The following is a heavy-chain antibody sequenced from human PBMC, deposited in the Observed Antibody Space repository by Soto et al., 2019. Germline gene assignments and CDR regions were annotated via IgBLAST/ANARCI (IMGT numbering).Heavy chain of an antibody. Sequence: PGGSLRLSCAASGLTFSSYAMSWVRQAQGKGLEWVSAISGSGGSTYYADSVKGRFTISRDNSKNTLYLQMNSLRAEDTAVYYCAKSDGSGSYPLAFDYWGQGTLVTVSS. V-gene: IGHV3-23*01. CDR2: ISGSGGST. CDR1: GLTFSSYA. CDR3: AKSDGSGSYPLAFDY. J-gene: IGHJ4*02. D-gene: IGHD3-10*01.